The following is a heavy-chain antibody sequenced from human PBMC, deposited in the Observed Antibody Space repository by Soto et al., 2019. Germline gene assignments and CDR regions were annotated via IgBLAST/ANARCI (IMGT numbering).Heavy chain of an antibody. CDR2: ISYDGSNK. Sequence: GRSLSLSCAASGFTFSSYGMHWVRQAPGKGLEWVAVISYDGSNKYYADSVKGRFTISRDNSKNTLYLQMNSLRAEDTAVYYCARVKAARPYYYGMDVWGQGTTVTVSS. D-gene: IGHD6-6*01. CDR3: ARVKAARPYYYGMDV. J-gene: IGHJ6*01. CDR1: GFTFSSYG. V-gene: IGHV3-30-3*01.